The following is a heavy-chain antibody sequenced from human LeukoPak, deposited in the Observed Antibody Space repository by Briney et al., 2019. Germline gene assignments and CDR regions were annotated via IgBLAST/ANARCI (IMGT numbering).Heavy chain of an antibody. CDR2: ISYDGSNK. J-gene: IGHJ4*02. CDR1: GFTFSSYG. CDR3: ARVGGSYSDLDY. V-gene: IGHV3-30*03. D-gene: IGHD2-15*01. Sequence: GGSLRLSCAASGFTFSSYGMHWVRQAPGKGLEWVAVISYDGSNKYYADSVKGRFTISRDNSKNTLYLQMNSLRAEDTAVYYCARVGGSYSDLDYWGQGTLVTVSS.